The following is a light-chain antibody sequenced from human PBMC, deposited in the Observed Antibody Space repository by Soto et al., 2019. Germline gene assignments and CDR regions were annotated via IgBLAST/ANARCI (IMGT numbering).Light chain of an antibody. V-gene: IGKV3-15*01. J-gene: IGKJ5*01. CDR2: AAS. CDR1: QSVYTY. Sequence: EVQLTQSPATLSVSLGEGATISCRASQSVYTYLAWYQQKPGQAPKLLIYAASSLHSEMPARFSGRGSGTELKITIRRLQSGDLEVYYCKTYNNCTPTPFGQGTRLEIK. CDR3: KTYNNCTPTP.